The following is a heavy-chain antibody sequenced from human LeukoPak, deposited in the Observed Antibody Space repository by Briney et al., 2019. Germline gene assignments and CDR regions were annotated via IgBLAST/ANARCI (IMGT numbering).Heavy chain of an antibody. CDR3: VVGFGELLPYFDY. CDR2: IIPILGIA. V-gene: IGHV1-69*02. J-gene: IGHJ4*02. CDR1: GGTFSSYT. Sequence: GASVKVSCKASGGTFSSYTISWVRQAPGQGLEWMGRIIPILGIANYAQKFQGRVTITADKSTSTVYMELSSLRSEDTAVYYCVVGFGELLPYFDYWGQGTLVTVSS. D-gene: IGHD3-10*01.